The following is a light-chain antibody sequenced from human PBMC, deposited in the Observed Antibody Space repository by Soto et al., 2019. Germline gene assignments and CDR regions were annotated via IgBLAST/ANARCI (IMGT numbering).Light chain of an antibody. CDR3: HQYNKWPPIT. V-gene: IGKV3-15*01. CDR2: DAS. Sequence: EIVLTQSPATLSLSPGERATLSCRASQSVSRYLAWYQQKPGQAPRLLIYDASTRATGIPVRFSGSGSGTEFTLTISNLQSEDFAVYYCHQYNKWPPITFGQGTKVDIK. CDR1: QSVSRY. J-gene: IGKJ1*01.